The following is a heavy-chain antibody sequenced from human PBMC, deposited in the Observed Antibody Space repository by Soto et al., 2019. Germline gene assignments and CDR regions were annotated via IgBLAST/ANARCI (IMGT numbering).Heavy chain of an antibody. Sequence: SETLSLTCTVSTDSSSFTSSYWGWIRQPPGKGLQWIGSSPYNGGTFYNPSLKGRVVISFDTSKKQSSLQVTSVTAADTAVYFCARHRIEVVWRGFDFWGQGSPVTVSS. D-gene: IGHD3-10*01. CDR1: TDSSSFTSSY. J-gene: IGHJ4*02. CDR3: ARHRIEVVWRGFDF. V-gene: IGHV4-39*01. CDR2: SPYNGGT.